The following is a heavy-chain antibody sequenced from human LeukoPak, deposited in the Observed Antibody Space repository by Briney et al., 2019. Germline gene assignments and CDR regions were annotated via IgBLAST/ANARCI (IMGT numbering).Heavy chain of an antibody. CDR3: ARDLSYSSSWNFDY. Sequence: SETLSLTCTVSGGSISSGGYYWSWIRQHPGKGLEWIGYIYYSGSTYYNPSLKSRVTMSVDTSKNQFSLKLSSVTAADTAVYYCARDLSYSSSWNFDYWGQGTLVTVSS. V-gene: IGHV4-31*03. J-gene: IGHJ4*02. D-gene: IGHD6-13*01. CDR2: IYYSGST. CDR1: GGSISSGGYY.